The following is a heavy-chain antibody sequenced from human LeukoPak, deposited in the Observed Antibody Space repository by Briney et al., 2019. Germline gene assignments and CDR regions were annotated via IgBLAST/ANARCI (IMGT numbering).Heavy chain of an antibody. CDR3: AREMVAVAARSDY. CDR1: GFNFDSYS. V-gene: IGHV3-21*01. D-gene: IGHD6-19*01. Sequence: GGSLRLSCAASGFNFDSYSMNWVRQAPGKGLEWVSSITSSSSHIFYADSVKGRFTIFRDNAKNSLYLQMNRLRVEDTAVYYCAREMVAVAARSDYWGQGTLVTVSS. CDR2: ITSSSSHI. J-gene: IGHJ4*02.